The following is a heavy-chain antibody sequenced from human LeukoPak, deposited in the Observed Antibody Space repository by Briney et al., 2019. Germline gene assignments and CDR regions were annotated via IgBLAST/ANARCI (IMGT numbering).Heavy chain of an antibody. CDR3: ARGPGVGAIPSPFDY. Sequence: PSETLSLTCAVYGGSFSGYYWSWIRQPPGKGLEWIGEINHGGSTNYNPSLKSRVTISVDTSKNQFSLKLSSVTAADTAVYYCARGPGVGAIPSPFDYWGQGTLVTVSS. D-gene: IGHD1-26*01. CDR2: INHGGST. J-gene: IGHJ4*02. V-gene: IGHV4-34*01. CDR1: GGSFSGYY.